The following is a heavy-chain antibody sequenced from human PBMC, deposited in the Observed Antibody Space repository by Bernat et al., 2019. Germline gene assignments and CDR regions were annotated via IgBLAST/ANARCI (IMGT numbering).Heavy chain of an antibody. CDR1: GASINNNNFY. V-gene: IGHV4-39*02. D-gene: IGHD3-10*01. CDR2: INYSGST. J-gene: IGHJ6*03. Sequence: QLQLQESGPGLVKPSETLSLTCTVSGASINNNNFYWVWIRQPPGKGLEWIGHINYSGSTYYNPSLKSRVTVSIDTSTYRFSLRLTSVTAAYTAVYYCARRSKTPGDSYYDYRDVCGKATTLTVSS. CDR3: ARRSKTPGDSYYDYRDV.